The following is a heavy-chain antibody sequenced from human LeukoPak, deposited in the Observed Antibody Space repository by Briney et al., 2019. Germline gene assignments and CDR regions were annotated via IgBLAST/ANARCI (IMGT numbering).Heavy chain of an antibody. CDR2: INPNSGGT. J-gene: IGHJ4*02. CDR3: AREGHSGSHPHYGY. Sequence: GASVKVSCKTSGYTFTGYYMHWVRQAPGQGHEWMGWINPNSGGTNYAQKFQGWVTMTRDTSISTAYMELSRLRSDDTAVYYCAREGHSGSHPHYGYWGQGTLVTVSS. V-gene: IGHV1-2*04. D-gene: IGHD1-26*01. CDR1: GYTFTGYY.